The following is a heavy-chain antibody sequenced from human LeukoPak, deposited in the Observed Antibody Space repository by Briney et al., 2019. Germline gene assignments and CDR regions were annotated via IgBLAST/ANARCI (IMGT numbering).Heavy chain of an antibody. V-gene: IGHV3-74*01. Sequence: GGSLRLSCAAPGFTFSSYWMHWVRQAPGKGLVWVSRINSDGSSTSYADSVKGRFTISRDNAKNTRYLQMNSLRAEDTAVYYCARDSRYCSSTSCFLYYYYMDVWVKGTTVTVSS. CDR1: GFTFSSYW. D-gene: IGHD2-2*01. CDR3: ARDSRYCSSTSCFLYYYYMDV. CDR2: INSDGSST. J-gene: IGHJ6*03.